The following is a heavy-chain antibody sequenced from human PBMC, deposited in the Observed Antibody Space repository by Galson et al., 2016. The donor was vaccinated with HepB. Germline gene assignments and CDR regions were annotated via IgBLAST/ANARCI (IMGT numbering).Heavy chain of an antibody. D-gene: IGHD2-15*01. CDR3: ATDWNCSGGSCYMDV. J-gene: IGHJ6*04. CDR1: EYTLTELS. Sequence: SVKVSCKVSEYTLTELSMHWVRQAPGKGLEWMGGFDPEEGETIYAQKFQGRVTMTEDTSTDTAYMELSSLRSEDTAVYYCATDWNCSGGSCYMDVWGKGTTVTVSS. CDR2: FDPEEGET. V-gene: IGHV1-24*01.